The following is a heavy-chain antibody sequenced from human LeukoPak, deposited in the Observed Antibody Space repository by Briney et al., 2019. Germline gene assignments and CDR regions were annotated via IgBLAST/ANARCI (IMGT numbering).Heavy chain of an antibody. Sequence: PGGSLRLSCAASGFTVSSNYMSWVRQAPGKGLEWVSVIYSGGSTYYADSVKGRFTISRDNSKNTLYLQMNSLRAEDTAVYYCAGPSTYYDILTGRRGYYYYGMDVWGQGTTVTVSS. CDR1: GFTVSSNY. CDR3: AGPSTYYDILTGRRGYYYYGMDV. D-gene: IGHD3-9*01. V-gene: IGHV3-66*01. CDR2: IYSGGST. J-gene: IGHJ6*02.